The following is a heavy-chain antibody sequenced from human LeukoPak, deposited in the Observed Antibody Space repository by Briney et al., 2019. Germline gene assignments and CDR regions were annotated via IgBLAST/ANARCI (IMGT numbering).Heavy chain of an antibody. CDR3: ARGAQRGFDYSNSLEY. V-gene: IGHV3-33*01. CDR1: GFTFNHYG. D-gene: IGHD4-11*01. J-gene: IGHJ4*02. CDR2: IWSDGTNQ. Sequence: GGSLRLYCAAAGFTFNHYGMHWLRQAPGKGREGVAVIWSDGTNQYYADSVKGRITISRDDSGNTVYLQMNSLRPEDTGVYYCARGAQRGFDYSNSLEYWGQGTPVTVST.